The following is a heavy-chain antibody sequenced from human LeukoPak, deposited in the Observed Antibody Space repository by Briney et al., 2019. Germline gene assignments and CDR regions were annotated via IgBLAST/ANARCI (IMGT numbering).Heavy chain of an antibody. CDR1: GFTFSSYA. D-gene: IGHD1-26*01. V-gene: IGHV3-23*01. J-gene: IGHJ4*02. CDR2: ISGSGGST. CDR3: AKLNNGSYYGGDLGFDS. Sequence: GGSLRLSCAASGFTFSSYAMSWVRQAPGKGLEWVSAISGSGGSTYYADSVKGRFNISRDNSKNTLYLQMNSLRAEDAAVYYCAKLNNGSYYGGDLGFDSWGQGTLVTVSS.